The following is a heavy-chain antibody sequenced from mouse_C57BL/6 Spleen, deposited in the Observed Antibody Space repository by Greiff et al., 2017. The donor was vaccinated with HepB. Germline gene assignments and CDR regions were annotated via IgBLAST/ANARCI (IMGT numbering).Heavy chain of an antibody. CDR1: GYSFTGYY. CDR2: INPSTGGT. D-gene: IGHD1-1*01. V-gene: IGHV1-42*01. J-gene: IGHJ1*03. CDR3: ARSSYYYGSSSKNWYFDV. Sequence: EVQLQQSGPELVKPGASVKISCKASGYSFTGYYMNWVKQSPEKSLEWIGEINPSTGGTTYNQKFKAKATLTVDKSSSTAYMQLKSLTSEDSAVYYCARSSYYYGSSSKNWYFDVWGTGTTVTVSS.